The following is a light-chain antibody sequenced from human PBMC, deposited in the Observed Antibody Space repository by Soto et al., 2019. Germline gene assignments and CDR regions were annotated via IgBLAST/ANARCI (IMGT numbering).Light chain of an antibody. CDR2: DAS. CDR3: QKSSNWTPALS. CDR1: QSVNNF. V-gene: IGKV3-11*01. J-gene: IGKJ4*01. Sequence: EVVLTQSPATLSLSPGDRATLSCRASQSVNNFLAWYQQKPGQTPRLLIYDASKRATGIPGRFSGSGSGTDFTLTISSLEPEDFAVYYCQKSSNWTPALSFGGGNKVEIX.